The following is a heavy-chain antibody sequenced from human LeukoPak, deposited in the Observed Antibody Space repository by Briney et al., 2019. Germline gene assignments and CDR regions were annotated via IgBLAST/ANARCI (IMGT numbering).Heavy chain of an antibody. J-gene: IGHJ4*02. Sequence: PSETLSLTCTVSGGSISTYYWSWIRQPPGKGLEWIGHIYNSGSTNYSPSLKSRVTISVDTSKNQFSLKLSSVTAADTAVYYCARGEQWLPHYFDYWGQGTLVTVSS. CDR3: ARGEQWLPHYFDY. V-gene: IGHV4-59*01. D-gene: IGHD6-19*01. CDR2: IYNSGST. CDR1: GGSISTYY.